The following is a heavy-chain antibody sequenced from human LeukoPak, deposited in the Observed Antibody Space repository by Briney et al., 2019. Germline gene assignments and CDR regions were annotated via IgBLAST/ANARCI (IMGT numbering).Heavy chain of an antibody. D-gene: IGHD3-22*01. CDR3: TRTYYYDSSGYPSDYFDY. CDR2: ISSSSSYI. V-gene: IGHV3-21*01. J-gene: IGHJ4*02. Sequence: GGSLRLSCAASGFTFSSYSMNWVRQAPGKGLEWVSSISSSSSYIYYADSVKGRFTISRDNAKNSLYLQMNSLRAEDTAVYYCTRTYYYDSSGYPSDYFDYWGQGTLVTVSS. CDR1: GFTFSSYS.